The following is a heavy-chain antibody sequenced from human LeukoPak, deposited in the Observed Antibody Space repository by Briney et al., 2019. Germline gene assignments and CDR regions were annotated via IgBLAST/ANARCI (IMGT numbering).Heavy chain of an antibody. CDR3: ARAWRARISFFDY. D-gene: IGHD6-6*01. CDR1: GGSISSYY. J-gene: IGHJ4*02. CDR2: IYYSGST. Sequence: PSETLSLTCTVSGGSISSYYWSWIRQPPGKGLEWIGYIYYSGSTNYNPSLKSRVTISVDTSKNQFSLKLSSVTAADTAVYYCARAWRARISFFDYWGQGTLVTVSS. V-gene: IGHV4-59*12.